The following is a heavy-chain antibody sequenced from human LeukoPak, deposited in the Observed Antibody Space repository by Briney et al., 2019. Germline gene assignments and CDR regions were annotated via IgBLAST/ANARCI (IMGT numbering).Heavy chain of an antibody. V-gene: IGHV3-9*01. CDR2: ISWNSGSI. Sequence: PGGSLRLSCAASGFTFDDYAMHWVRQAPGKGLEWVSGISWNSGSIGYADSVKGRFTISRDNAKNSLYLQMNSLRAEDTALYYCATLGGSSWYLDYWGQGTLVTVSS. CDR1: GFTFDDYA. CDR3: ATLGGSSWYLDY. J-gene: IGHJ4*02. D-gene: IGHD6-13*01.